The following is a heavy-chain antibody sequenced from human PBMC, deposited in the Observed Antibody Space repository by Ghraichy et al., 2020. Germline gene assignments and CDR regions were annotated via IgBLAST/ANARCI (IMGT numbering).Heavy chain of an antibody. CDR2: IKQDGSEK. CDR3: ARAGGWYYFAY. J-gene: IGHJ4*02. CDR1: GFTFSNYW. V-gene: IGHV3-7*03. D-gene: IGHD6-19*01. Sequence: GGSLRLSCAASGFTFSNYWMSWVRQAPGKGLEWVANIKQDGSEKYYVDSVKGRFTISRDNAKNSLYLQMNSLRAEDTAVYYCARAGGWYYFAYWGQGTLVTASS.